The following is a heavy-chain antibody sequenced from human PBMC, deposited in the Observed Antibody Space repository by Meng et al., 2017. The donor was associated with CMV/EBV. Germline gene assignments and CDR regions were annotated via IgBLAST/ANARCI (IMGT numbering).Heavy chain of an antibody. CDR1: GFTFSSYD. CDR2: IGTAGDT. CDR3: ARLGGSDAFDI. V-gene: IGHV3-13*01. J-gene: IGHJ3*02. D-gene: IGHD3-16*01. Sequence: GESLKISCAASGFTFSSYDMHWVRQATGKGLEWVSAIGTAGDTYYPGSVKGRFTISRENAKNSLYLQMNSLRAGDTAVYYCARLGGSDAFDIWGRGTMVTVSS.